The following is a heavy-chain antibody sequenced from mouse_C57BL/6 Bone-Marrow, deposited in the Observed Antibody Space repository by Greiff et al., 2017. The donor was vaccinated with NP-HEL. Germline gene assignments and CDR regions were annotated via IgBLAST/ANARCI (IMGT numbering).Heavy chain of an antibody. D-gene: IGHD1-1*01. Sequence: VQLQQSGAELVRPGTSVKVSCKASGYAFTNYLIEWVKQRPGQGLEWIGVINPGSGGTNYNEKFKGKATLTADKSSSTAYMQLSSLTSEDSAVYFCATYGSFDYWGQGTTLTVSS. CDR3: ATYGSFDY. CDR2: INPGSGGT. V-gene: IGHV1-54*01. CDR1: GYAFTNYL. J-gene: IGHJ2*01.